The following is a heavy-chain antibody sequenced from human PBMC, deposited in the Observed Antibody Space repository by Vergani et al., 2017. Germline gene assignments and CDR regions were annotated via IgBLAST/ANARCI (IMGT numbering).Heavy chain of an antibody. D-gene: IGHD2-21*01. V-gene: IGHV3-15*07. CDR3: TTDPGDCGDGTCYWLRDHHYYGMDV. J-gene: IGHJ6*02. CDR1: GFSFRNAW. Sequence: EVQLVESGGGIVKPGGSLRLSCVASGFSFRNAWMNWVRRTPGKGLEWVGRIKSTFDRGTTDYAAAVKGRFTISRDDSKNTLFLEMNGLKTEDIGVYYCTTDPGDCGDGTCYWLRDHHYYGMDVWGQGTTVTVSS. CDR2: IKSTFDRGTT.